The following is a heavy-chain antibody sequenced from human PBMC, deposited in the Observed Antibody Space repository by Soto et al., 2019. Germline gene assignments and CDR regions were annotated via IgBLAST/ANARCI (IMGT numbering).Heavy chain of an antibody. V-gene: IGHV4-59*01. J-gene: IGHJ6*02. CDR1: GGSMSSYY. Sequence: QVQLQESGPGLVKPSETLSLTCTVSGGSMSSYYWSWIRQPPGKGLEWIGYIYYSGSTNYNPSLKSRVTMSVGTPKNQFSLKLSSVTAADTAVYYCARRGYGPGFPYYYGMDVWGQGTTVTVSS. CDR3: ARRGYGPGFPYYYGMDV. D-gene: IGHD3-10*01. CDR2: IYYSGST.